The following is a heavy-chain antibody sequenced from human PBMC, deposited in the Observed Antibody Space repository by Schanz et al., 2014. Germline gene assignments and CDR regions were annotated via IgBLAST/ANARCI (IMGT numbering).Heavy chain of an antibody. CDR2: INPYDDTI. V-gene: IGHV1-46*01. Sequence: QVQLVQSGAEVKQPGASVKLSCKASNYIFTKYYIHCVRQAPGQGLEWMGLINPYDDTIDYAKKFQGRFTMTRDTSTTTVYMELSSLRSDDTAMYYCVTEKRMESGTWAKAFDIWGQGTWVTVSS. J-gene: IGHJ3*02. D-gene: IGHD3-3*01. CDR1: NYIFTKYY. CDR3: VTEKRMESGTWAKAFDI.